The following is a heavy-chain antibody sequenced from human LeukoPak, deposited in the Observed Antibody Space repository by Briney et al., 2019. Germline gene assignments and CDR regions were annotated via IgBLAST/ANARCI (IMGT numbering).Heavy chain of an antibody. CDR3: AGFGYYPY. CDR2: FGSSGPI. D-gene: IGHD3-22*01. J-gene: IGHJ4*02. CDR1: GFTLSTYD. V-gene: IGHV3-69-1*01. Sequence: GGSLRLSCAASGFTLSTYDMHWVRQAPGKVLEWVSYFGSSGPINYEESVTGRFPISRESAKNSLYLKMNRLRVDDTAVYYCAGFGYYPYWGQGTPVPVSS.